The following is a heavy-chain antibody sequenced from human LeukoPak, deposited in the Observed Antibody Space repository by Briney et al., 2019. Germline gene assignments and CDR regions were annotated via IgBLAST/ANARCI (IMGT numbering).Heavy chain of an antibody. D-gene: IGHD3-10*01. J-gene: IGHJ6*02. V-gene: IGHV1-69*01. CDR2: IIPIFGTA. Sequence: SVKVSCKASGGTFSSYAISWVRQAPGQGLEWMGGIIPIFGTASYAQKFQGRVTITADESTSTAYMELSSLRSEDTAVYYCARDESSRFGELLSHLYYYGMDVWGQGTTVTVSS. CDR3: ARDESSRFGELLSHLYYYGMDV. CDR1: GGTFSSYA.